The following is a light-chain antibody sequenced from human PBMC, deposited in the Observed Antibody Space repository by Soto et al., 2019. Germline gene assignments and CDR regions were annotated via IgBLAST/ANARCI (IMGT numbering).Light chain of an antibody. CDR1: QSISSW. V-gene: IGKV1-12*01. CDR3: QQTHTFPLT. J-gene: IGKJ4*01. CDR2: TGS. Sequence: DIPMTQSPSSVSASVGDTVAITCRASQSISSWLAWYQQRPGEAPKLLIYTGSILQVGVPSRFSGSGSGTDFILTIDNLQPEDFATYYCQQTHTFPLTLGGGTKVEIK.